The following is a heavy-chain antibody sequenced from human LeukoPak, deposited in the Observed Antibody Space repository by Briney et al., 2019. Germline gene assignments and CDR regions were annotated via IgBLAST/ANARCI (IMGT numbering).Heavy chain of an antibody. Sequence: SQTLSLTCTVSGGSISSAGYYWSWIRQPPGKGLEWIGYIYYSGSAHYIPSLKSRVTISVDRSKNQFSLRLSSVTAADTAVYYCASVVTASTEYFQHWGQGTLVTVSS. CDR2: IYYSGSA. CDR3: ASVVTASTEYFQH. V-gene: IGHV4-30-2*01. CDR1: GGSISSAGYY. D-gene: IGHD2-21*02. J-gene: IGHJ1*01.